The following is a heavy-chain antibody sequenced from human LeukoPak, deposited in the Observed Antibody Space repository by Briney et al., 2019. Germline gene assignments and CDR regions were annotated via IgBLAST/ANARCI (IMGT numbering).Heavy chain of an antibody. CDR2: IYPGDSDT. V-gene: IGHV5-51*01. CDR1: GYSFTSYW. CDR3: ASSIGYSSSYYY. D-gene: IGHD6-13*01. J-gene: IGHJ4*02. Sequence: GESLKISCKGSGYSFTSYWIGWARQMPGKGLEWMGVIYPGDSDTRYSPSLQGQVTISADKSISTAYLQWGSLKASDTAMYYCASSIGYSSSYYYWGQGTLVTVSS.